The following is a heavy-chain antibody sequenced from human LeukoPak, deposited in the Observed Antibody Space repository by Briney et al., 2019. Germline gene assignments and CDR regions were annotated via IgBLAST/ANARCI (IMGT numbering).Heavy chain of an antibody. Sequence: PGGSLRLSCAASGFTFSSNGMHWVRQAPGKGLEWVAAISFDESTKYYGDSLKGRFTISRDNSKNTLYLQVNSLRAGDTALYYCAKDLGGEELFGYWGQGTLVTVSS. D-gene: IGHD3-10*01. CDR2: ISFDESTK. J-gene: IGHJ4*02. V-gene: IGHV3-30*18. CDR3: AKDLGGEELFGY. CDR1: GFTFSSNG.